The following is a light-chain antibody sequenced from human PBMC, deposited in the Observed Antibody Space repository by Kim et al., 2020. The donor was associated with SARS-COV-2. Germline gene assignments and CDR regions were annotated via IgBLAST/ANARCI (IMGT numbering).Light chain of an antibody. CDR2: GAS. Sequence: SPVERATPSCRASQSVSNNKLAWYQQKPGQAPRLLIYGASRRAIGIPDRFSGSGSGTDFTLTISRLEPEDFAVYYCNQYDGIPETFGQGTKVDIK. J-gene: IGKJ1*01. V-gene: IGKV3-20*01. CDR1: QSVSNNK. CDR3: NQYDGIPET.